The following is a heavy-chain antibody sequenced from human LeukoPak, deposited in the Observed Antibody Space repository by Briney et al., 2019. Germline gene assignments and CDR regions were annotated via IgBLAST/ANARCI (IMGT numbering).Heavy chain of an antibody. CDR3: VGDILTGPFDY. CDR2: ISGSGGST. D-gene: IGHD3-9*01. J-gene: IGHJ4*02. V-gene: IGHV3-23*01. CDR1: GFTSSSYA. Sequence: GSLRLSCAASGFTSSSYAMSWVRQAPGKGLEWVSAISGSGGSTYYADSVKGRFTIPRDNSKNTLYLQMNSLRAEDTAVYYCVGDILTGPFDYWGQGTLVTVSS.